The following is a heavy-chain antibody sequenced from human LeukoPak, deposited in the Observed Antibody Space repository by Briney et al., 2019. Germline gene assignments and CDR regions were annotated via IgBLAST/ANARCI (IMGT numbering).Heavy chain of an antibody. CDR3: AGGIAAIDALDY. V-gene: IGHV4-39*01. CDR1: GGSISSSSYY. CDR2: IYYSGST. D-gene: IGHD6-13*01. Sequence: PSETLSLTCTVSGGSISSSSYYWGWIRQPPGKGLEWIGSIYYSGSTYYSPSLKSRVTISVDTSKNQFSLKLSSVTAADTAVYYCAGGIAAIDALDYWGQGTLATVSS. J-gene: IGHJ4*02.